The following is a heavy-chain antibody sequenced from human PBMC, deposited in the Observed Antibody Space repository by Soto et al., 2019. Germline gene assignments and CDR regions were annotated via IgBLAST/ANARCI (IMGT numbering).Heavy chain of an antibody. Sequence: SETLSLTCSVSVVSISSGYYWTWIRQHPGKGLEWIGYIYYSGNTYYNPSLKSRVTISVDTSKNQFSLKLSSVTAADTAVYYCASTDYVDYYMHVWGQGTTVTVSS. V-gene: IGHV4-31*03. CDR3: ASTDYVDYYMHV. CDR1: VVSISSGYY. J-gene: IGHJ6*03. CDR2: IYYSGNT. D-gene: IGHD3-10*02.